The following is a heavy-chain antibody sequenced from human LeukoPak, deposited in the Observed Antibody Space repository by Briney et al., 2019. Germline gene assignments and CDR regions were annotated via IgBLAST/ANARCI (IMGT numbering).Heavy chain of an antibody. CDR2: INHSGST. D-gene: IGHD6-13*01. J-gene: IGHJ4*02. Sequence: SETLSLTCAVYGGSFSGYYWSWIRQPPGKGLEWIGEINHSGSTNYNPSLKSRVTISVDTSKNQFSLKLSSVTAADTAVYYCARAPGIIRDFDYWGQGTLVTVSS. CDR3: ARAPGIIRDFDY. CDR1: GGSFSGYY. V-gene: IGHV4-34*01.